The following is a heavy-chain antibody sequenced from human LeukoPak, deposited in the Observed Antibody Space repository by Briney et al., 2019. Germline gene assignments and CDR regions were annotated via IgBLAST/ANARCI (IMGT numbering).Heavy chain of an antibody. J-gene: IGHJ6*02. CDR2: IIPILGIA. Sequence: ASVKVSCKASGGTFSSYAISWVRQAPGQGLEWMGRIIPILGIANYAQKFQGRVTITADKSTSTAYMELSSLRSEDTAVYYCATPSHSGYNWNDGIYYYYGMDVWGQGTTVTVSS. D-gene: IGHD1-20*01. CDR1: GGTFSSYA. V-gene: IGHV1-69*04. CDR3: ATPSHSGYNWNDGIYYYYGMDV.